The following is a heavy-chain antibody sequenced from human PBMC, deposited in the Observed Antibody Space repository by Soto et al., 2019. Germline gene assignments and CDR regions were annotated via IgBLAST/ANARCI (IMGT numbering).Heavy chain of an antibody. J-gene: IGHJ6*02. CDR1: GYSFTTNW. CDR2: IDPSNSYI. Sequence: GEFLKISCQGAGYSFTTNWITWERQTHGKGLEWMGRIDPSNSYIHYSPSFQGHVTISVDRSISTAYLQWSRLEASANAISYCARRLSGPKEEYNAYYFYGLDVWGQGTKVTVSS. CDR3: ARRLSGPKEEYNAYYFYGLDV. V-gene: IGHV5-10-1*01. D-gene: IGHD1-1*01.